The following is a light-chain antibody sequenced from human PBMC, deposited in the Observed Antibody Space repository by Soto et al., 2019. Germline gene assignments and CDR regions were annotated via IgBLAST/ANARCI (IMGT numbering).Light chain of an antibody. CDR2: EVD. Sequence: QSALIQPASVSGSPGQSITISCTGTSSDVGGSNYVSWYQHHPHRAPKLLIYEVDYRLSGVSNRFSGSKSGNTASLTISGLQAEDEADYYCSSYTSSNTLEVFGFGTKLTVL. CDR1: SSDVGGSNY. V-gene: IGLV2-14*01. J-gene: IGLJ1*01. CDR3: SSYTSSNTLEV.